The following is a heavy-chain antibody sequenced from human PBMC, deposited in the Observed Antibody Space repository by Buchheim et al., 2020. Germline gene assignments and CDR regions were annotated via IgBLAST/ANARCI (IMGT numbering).Heavy chain of an antibody. CDR3: ARLGYDFWSGYYGVNWFDP. CDR1: GGSISSSSYY. D-gene: IGHD3-3*01. CDR2: IYYSGST. J-gene: IGHJ5*02. V-gene: IGHV4-39*01. Sequence: QLQLQESGPGLVKPSETLSLTCTVSGGSISSSSYYWGWIRQPPGKGLEWIGSIYYSGSTYYNPSLKSRVTISVDPSKNQFSLKLSSVTAADTAVYYCARLGYDFWSGYYGVNWFDPWGQGTL.